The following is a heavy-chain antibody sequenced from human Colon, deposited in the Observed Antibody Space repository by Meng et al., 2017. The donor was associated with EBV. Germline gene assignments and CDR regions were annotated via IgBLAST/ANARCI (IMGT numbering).Heavy chain of an antibody. V-gene: IGHV2-5*02. CDR2: IYWDGGQ. Sequence: QITLKESGPTLVRPTHSLTLTCSSSGFSLTTISEGVAWIRQPPGKALEWIALIYWDGGQRFNPSLKDRVTITKDTPSKQVVLTVTNAHPLDTATYYCAHKPSGDPNYFDFWGQGSLVTVYS. J-gene: IGHJ4*02. CDR3: AHKPSGDPNYFDF. D-gene: IGHD4-17*01. CDR1: GFSLTTISEG.